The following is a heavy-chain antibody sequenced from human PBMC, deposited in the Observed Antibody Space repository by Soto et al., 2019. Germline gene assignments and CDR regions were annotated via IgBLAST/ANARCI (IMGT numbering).Heavy chain of an antibody. Sequence: EVQLVESGGGLVQPGGSLRLSCAASGFTLRSYEMTWVRQAPGKGLEWLSYISSGGTTIYYADSVKGRFTISRDNAKNSLYPQMNSLRDEDTAVYYCASLRFLEWLPPGTMDVWGQGTTVTVTS. CDR1: GFTLRSYE. CDR3: ASLRFLEWLPPGTMDV. CDR2: ISSGGTTI. D-gene: IGHD3-3*01. V-gene: IGHV3-48*03. J-gene: IGHJ6*02.